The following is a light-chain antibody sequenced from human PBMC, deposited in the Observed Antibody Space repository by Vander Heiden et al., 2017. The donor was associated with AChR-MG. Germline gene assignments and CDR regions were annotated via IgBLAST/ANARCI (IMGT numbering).Light chain of an antibody. CDR3: RQTEQISLT. CDR1: ETLLHSNGYDY. Sequence: DIVMTQSPLSLPVTPGESASISCRSSETLLHSNGYDYLDWYVQRPGQPPQLLIYMGSNRASGVPDRFSGSGSGTEFTLRISRVEAEDVCVYYCRQTEQISLTFGGRTKVEIK. J-gene: IGKJ4*01. V-gene: IGKV2-28*01. CDR2: MGS.